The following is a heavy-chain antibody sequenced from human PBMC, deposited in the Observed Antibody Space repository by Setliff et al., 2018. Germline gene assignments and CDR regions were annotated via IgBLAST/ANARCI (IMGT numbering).Heavy chain of an antibody. D-gene: IGHD5-12*01. Sequence: KTSETLSLTCTVSGASLSSGSNYWGWFRQPAGKGLEWIGNIYYTGSPSYSPSLRSRGTISVDTSKNKFSLSLSSVTAADTAVYYCARGGYNGYAVFDDWGQGALVTVSS. V-gene: IGHV4-61*10. CDR2: IYYTGSP. CDR1: GASLSSGSNY. J-gene: IGHJ4*02. CDR3: ARGGYNGYAVFDD.